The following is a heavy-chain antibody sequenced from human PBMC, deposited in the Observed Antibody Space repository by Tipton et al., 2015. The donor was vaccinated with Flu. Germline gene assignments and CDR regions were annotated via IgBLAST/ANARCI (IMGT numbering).Heavy chain of an antibody. CDR1: GYTFSSYE. CDR3: ARNRQQSRYFDL. V-gene: IGHV1-8*01. CDR2: MNPNSGNT. Sequence: QSGAEVKKPGASVKASCKASGYTFSSYEINWVRQATGQGLEWMGWMNPNSGNTGYAQKFQGRVTMTRNTSISTAYMELTSLTSEDTAVYYCARNRQQSRYFDLWGRGTLVTVSS. D-gene: IGHD1-1*01. J-gene: IGHJ2*01.